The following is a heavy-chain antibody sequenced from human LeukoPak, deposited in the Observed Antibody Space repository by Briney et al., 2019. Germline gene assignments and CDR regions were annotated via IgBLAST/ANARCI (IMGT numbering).Heavy chain of an antibody. J-gene: IGHJ4*02. Sequence: ASVKVSCKASGYTFTSYDINWVRQATGQGLEWMGWMNPNSGNTGYAQKFQGRVTMTRNTSISTAYMELSSLRSEDTAVYYCARGAYYYDSSGYYSPLDYWGQGTLVTVSS. CDR1: GYTFTSYD. D-gene: IGHD3-22*01. V-gene: IGHV1-8*01. CDR3: ARGAYYYDSSGYYSPLDY. CDR2: MNPNSGNT.